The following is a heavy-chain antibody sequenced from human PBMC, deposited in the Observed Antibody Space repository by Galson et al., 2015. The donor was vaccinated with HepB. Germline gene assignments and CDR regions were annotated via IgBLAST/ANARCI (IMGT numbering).Heavy chain of an antibody. CDR1: GYTFTSYA. CDR2: INAGNGNT. J-gene: IGHJ3*02. V-gene: IGHV1-3*01. Sequence: SVKVSCKASGYTFTSYAMHWVRQAPGQRLEWMGWINAGNGNTKYSQKFQGRVTITRDTSASTAYMELSSLRSEDTAVYYCARGGYCSSTSCYTADAFDIWGQGTMVTVSS. CDR3: ARGGYCSSTSCYTADAFDI. D-gene: IGHD2-2*02.